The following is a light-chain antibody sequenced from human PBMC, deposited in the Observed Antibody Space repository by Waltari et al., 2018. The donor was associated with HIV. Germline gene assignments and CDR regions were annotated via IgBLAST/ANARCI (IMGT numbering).Light chain of an antibody. Sequence: QIPQPPSTLSASIGDRVTLTCRACQSAGTWLDWYQQKAGKAPDLLIYGASTLEHGVPLRFSGTGSGTEFTLTISDLQSDDIATYFCQQYNSGTRTFGPGTKV. V-gene: IGKV1-5*03. CDR3: QQYNSGTRT. CDR2: GAS. J-gene: IGKJ3*01. CDR1: QSAGTW.